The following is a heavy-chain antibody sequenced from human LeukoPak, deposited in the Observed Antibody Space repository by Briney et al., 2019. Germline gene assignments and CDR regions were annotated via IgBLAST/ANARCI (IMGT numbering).Heavy chain of an antibody. J-gene: IGHJ4*02. V-gene: IGHV3-74*01. CDR1: GFMFGNYW. D-gene: IGHD7-27*01. CDR3: ARGLGDY. Sequence: GGSLRLSCAASGFMFGNYWMHWVRQAPGKGLVWVSRIDSDGSVTTYADSVKGRFTISRDNAKNTLYLQMNSLRADDTAVYYCARGLGDYWGQGTLVTVSS. CDR2: IDSDGSVT.